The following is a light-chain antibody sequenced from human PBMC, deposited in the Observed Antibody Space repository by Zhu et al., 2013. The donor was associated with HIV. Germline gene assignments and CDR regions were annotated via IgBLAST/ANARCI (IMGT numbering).Light chain of an antibody. V-gene: IGKV1-5*01. CDR1: QSVGTW. CDR2: DAS. J-gene: IGKJ1*01. CDR3: QQFHGYPWT. Sequence: DIQMTQSPSTLSAFAGDRVTITCRASQSVGTWLAWYQQRPGKAPKLLIYDASSLQSGVSSRFSGSGSGTEFTLTVSNLQADDFATYYCQQFHGYPWTFGQGTKVEI.